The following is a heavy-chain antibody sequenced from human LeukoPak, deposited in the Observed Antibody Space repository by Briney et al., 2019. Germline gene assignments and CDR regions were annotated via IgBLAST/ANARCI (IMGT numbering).Heavy chain of an antibody. CDR1: GYTLTSYG. CDR3: ARTRTTIFGVVANYYYYGMDV. CDR2: ISTQSGNT. D-gene: IGHD3-3*01. Sequence: GASVKVSCKASGYTLTSYGINWMRQAPGQGLEWMGWISTQSGNTNYAQKVQGRLTLTTDRSTNTAYMELSSLRSEDTAVYYCARTRTTIFGVVANYYYYGMDVWGQGTTVTVSS. J-gene: IGHJ6*02. V-gene: IGHV1-18*01.